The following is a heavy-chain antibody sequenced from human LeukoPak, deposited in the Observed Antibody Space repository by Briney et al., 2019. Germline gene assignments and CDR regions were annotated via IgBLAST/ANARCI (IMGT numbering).Heavy chain of an antibody. CDR2: IHYSGTT. Sequence: SETLSLTCTVSGGSISTYYWSWIRQPPGKGLEWIGYIHYSGTTNYNPSLKNRVTISLDTSKTQFSLNLSSVTAADTAVYDCARMGGYSGYATHWGQGTLVTVSS. CDR1: GGSISTYY. D-gene: IGHD5-12*01. CDR3: ARMGGYSGYATH. V-gene: IGHV4-59*08. J-gene: IGHJ4*02.